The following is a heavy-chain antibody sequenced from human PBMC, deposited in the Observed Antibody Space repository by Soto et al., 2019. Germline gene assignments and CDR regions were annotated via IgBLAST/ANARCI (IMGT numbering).Heavy chain of an antibody. CDR1: GGSISSSSYY. V-gene: IGHV4-39*01. J-gene: IGHJ5*02. CDR3: ARLKIPYTYDILTGTPIDP. CDR2: IYYSGST. Sequence: SETLSLTCTVSGGSISSSSYYWGWIRQPPGKGLEWIGSIYYSGSTYYNPSLKSRVTISVDTSKNQFSLKLSSVTAADTAVYYCARLKIPYTYDILTGTPIDPWGQGTLVTVSS. D-gene: IGHD3-9*01.